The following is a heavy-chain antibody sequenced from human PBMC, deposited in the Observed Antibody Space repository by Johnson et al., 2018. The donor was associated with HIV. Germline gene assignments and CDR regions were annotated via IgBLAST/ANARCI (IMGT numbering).Heavy chain of an antibody. CDR2: ISYDGSNK. J-gene: IGHJ3*02. D-gene: IGHD1-1*01. Sequence: MQLVESGGGVVQPGGSLRLSCAASGFTFSSYALHWVRQAPGKGLQWVAVISYDGSNKYYADSVKGRFTISRDNAKNSLYLQMNSLRAEDTAVYYCATQYNYRQPFDIWGQGTMVTVSS. CDR3: ATQYNYRQPFDI. CDR1: GFTFSSYA. V-gene: IGHV3-30-3*01.